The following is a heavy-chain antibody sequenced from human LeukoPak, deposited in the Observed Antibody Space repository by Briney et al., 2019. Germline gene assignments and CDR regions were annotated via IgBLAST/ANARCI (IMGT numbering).Heavy chain of an antibody. V-gene: IGHV4-31*03. CDR2: IYYSGST. Sequence: SETLSLICTVSGCSISSGGYYWSWIRQHPGKGLEWVGYIYYSGSTYYNPSLKSRLTISVDTSKNYFSLKLSSVTAADTAVYYCARVLGYCSSSSCYGWFDPWGQGTLVTVSS. D-gene: IGHD2-2*01. CDR3: ARVLGYCSSSSCYGWFDP. J-gene: IGHJ5*02. CDR1: GCSISSGGYY.